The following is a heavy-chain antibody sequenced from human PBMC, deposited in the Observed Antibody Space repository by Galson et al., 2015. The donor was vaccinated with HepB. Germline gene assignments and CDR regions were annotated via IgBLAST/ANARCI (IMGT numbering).Heavy chain of an antibody. CDR1: GFSLSDFW. Sequence: SLRLSCAASGFSLSDFWMHWVRRAPGKGLLWVSRINSDGSKRDHADSVKGRFTISRDNVKDTLWLQMDNLGVEDTAVYYCARSRSANYNMDVWGNATTVTVSS. D-gene: IGHD4/OR15-4a*01. J-gene: IGHJ6*03. CDR3: ARSRSANYNMDV. CDR2: INSDGSKR. V-gene: IGHV3-74*01.